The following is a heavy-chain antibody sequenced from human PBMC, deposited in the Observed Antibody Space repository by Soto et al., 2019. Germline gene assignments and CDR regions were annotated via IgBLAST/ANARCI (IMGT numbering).Heavy chain of an antibody. J-gene: IGHJ6*02. V-gene: IGHV4-30-4*01. CDR2: IYYSGST. CDR3: ARQHSSGWYRVGRYYYGMDV. CDR1: GGSISSGDYY. Sequence: SETLSLTCTVSGGSISSGDYYWSWIRQPPGKGLEWIGYIYYSGSTYYNPSLKSRVTISVDTSKNQFSLKLSSVTAADTAVYYCARQHSSGWYRVGRYYYGMDVWGQGTTVTVSS. D-gene: IGHD6-19*01.